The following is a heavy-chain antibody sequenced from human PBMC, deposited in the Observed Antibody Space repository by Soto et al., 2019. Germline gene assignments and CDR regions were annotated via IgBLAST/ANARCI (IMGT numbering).Heavy chain of an antibody. Sequence: QVQLVESGGGLVKPGGSLRLSCAASGFTFSDYYMSWLRQAPGKGLEWVSYIVTSSAYTKYADSVKGRFSISRDNTKNTLYLEMNSMRFEDTAIYYCARLRASGWYMGGYLDSWGQGTLVTVSS. J-gene: IGHJ4*02. V-gene: IGHV3-11*06. CDR1: GFTFSDYY. D-gene: IGHD6-13*01. CDR3: ARLRASGWYMGGYLDS. CDR2: IVTSSAYT.